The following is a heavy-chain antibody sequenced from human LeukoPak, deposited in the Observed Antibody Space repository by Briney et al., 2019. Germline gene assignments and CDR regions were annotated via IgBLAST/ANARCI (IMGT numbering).Heavy chain of an antibody. J-gene: IGHJ4*02. Sequence: PSETLSLTCTVSGGSISSYYWSWIRQPPGKGLEWIGYIYYSGSTNYNPSLKSRVTISVDTSKNQFSLKLSSVTAADTAVYYCARDQGDIVATSLSDYWGQGTLVTV. D-gene: IGHD5-12*01. V-gene: IGHV4-59*01. CDR1: GGSISSYY. CDR3: ARDQGDIVATSLSDY. CDR2: IYYSGST.